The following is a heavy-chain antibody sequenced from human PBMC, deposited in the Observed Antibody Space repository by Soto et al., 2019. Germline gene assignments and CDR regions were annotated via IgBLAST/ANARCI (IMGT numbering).Heavy chain of an antibody. V-gene: IGHV4-59*01. Sequence: SAALSLTCTVSGSITGYYWSWIRQPPGKRLDWIGYVFYTGRANYNASLKSRVSISLDTSNYQFSLKLSSVTAADTAVYYCARDGDGRMTTNPYYYNGMDVWGPGTTVTVSS. CDR3: ARDGDGRMTTNPYYYNGMDV. J-gene: IGHJ6*02. CDR2: VFYTGRA. CDR1: GSITGYY. D-gene: IGHD4-4*01.